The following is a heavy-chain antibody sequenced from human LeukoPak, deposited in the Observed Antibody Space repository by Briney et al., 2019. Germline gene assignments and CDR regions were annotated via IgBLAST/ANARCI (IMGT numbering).Heavy chain of an antibody. CDR1: GGSISSSNW. D-gene: IGHD3-9*01. J-gene: IGHJ4*02. V-gene: IGHV4-4*02. CDR2: IYHSGST. CDR3: ASTDYDILTSQFDY. Sequence: SGTLSLTCAVSGGSISSSNWWSWVRQPPGKGLEWIGEIYHSGSTYYNPSLKSRVTISVDKSKNQFSLKLSSVTAADTAVYYCASTDYDILTSQFDYWGQGTLVTVSS.